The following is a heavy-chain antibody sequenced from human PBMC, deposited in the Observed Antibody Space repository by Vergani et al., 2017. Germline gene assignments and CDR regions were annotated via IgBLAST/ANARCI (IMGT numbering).Heavy chain of an antibody. D-gene: IGHD5-12*01. J-gene: IGHJ6*02. CDR2: IYTSGST. CDR3: ASGYDSSYYYSGMDV. CDR1: GGSISSYY. V-gene: IGHV4-4*09. Sequence: QVQLQESGPGLVKPSETLSLTCTVSGGSISSYYWSWIRQPPGKGLEWIGYIYTSGSTNYNPSLKSRVTISVEPSKNQFSLKLSSVTAADTAVYYCASGYDSSYYYSGMDVWGQGTTVTVSS.